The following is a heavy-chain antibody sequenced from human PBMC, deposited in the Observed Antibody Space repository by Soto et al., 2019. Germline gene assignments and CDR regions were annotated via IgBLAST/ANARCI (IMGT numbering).Heavy chain of an antibody. CDR2: ISWNSGSI. V-gene: IGHV3-9*01. J-gene: IGHJ5*02. CDR1: GFTFDDYA. Sequence: EVQLVESGGGLLQPGRSLRLSCAASGFTFDDYAMHWVRQAPGKGLEWVSGISWNSGSIGYADSVKGRFTISRDNAKNSLYLQMNRLRAEDTALYYCAKDIYHGSGSYTNWFDPWGQGTLVTVSS. CDR3: AKDIYHGSGSYTNWFDP. D-gene: IGHD3-10*01.